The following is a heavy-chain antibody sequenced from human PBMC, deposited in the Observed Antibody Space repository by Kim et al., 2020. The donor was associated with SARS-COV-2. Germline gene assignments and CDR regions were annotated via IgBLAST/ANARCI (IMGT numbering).Heavy chain of an antibody. V-gene: IGHV1-3*01. J-gene: IGHJ4*02. CDR3: ARDMNPTVYDY. D-gene: IGHD4-4*01. CDR2: VNAANDET. Sequence: ASVKVSCKASGYTFKSYPIHWVRQAPGQRLEWMGWVNAANDETKYSQKFQGRVTITRDTSANTAYMDLRSLTFEDTAIYYCARDMNPTVYDYWGQGTLVTVPS. CDR1: GYTFKSYP.